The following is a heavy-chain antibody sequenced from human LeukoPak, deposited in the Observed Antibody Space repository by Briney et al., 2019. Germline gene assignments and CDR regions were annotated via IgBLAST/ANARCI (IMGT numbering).Heavy chain of an antibody. V-gene: IGHV3-30-3*01. Sequence: PGGSLRLSCAASGFTFSSYAMHWVRQAPGKGLEWVAVISYDGSNKYYADSVKGRFTISRDNSKNTLYLKMNSLRAEDTAVYYCARDQSGYSSSWCFDYWGQGTLVTVSS. CDR2: ISYDGSNK. J-gene: IGHJ4*02. CDR1: GFTFSSYA. CDR3: ARDQSGYSSSWCFDY. D-gene: IGHD6-13*01.